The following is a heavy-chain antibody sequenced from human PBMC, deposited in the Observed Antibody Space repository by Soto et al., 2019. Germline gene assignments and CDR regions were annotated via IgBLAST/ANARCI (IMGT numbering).Heavy chain of an antibody. J-gene: IGHJ4*02. Sequence: XEFLRLTCAAPGFTFTDYALSWVRQAPGKGLEWVATISGIGGSTYLADSVKGRLSISRDNSKNTLYLQMNSLKTEDTAVYYCTTERDGIPEAAGTRAFDYWGQGTLVTVSS. CDR2: ISGIGGST. V-gene: IGHV3-23*01. D-gene: IGHD6-13*01. CDR3: TTERDGIPEAAGTRAFDY. CDR1: GFTFTDYA.